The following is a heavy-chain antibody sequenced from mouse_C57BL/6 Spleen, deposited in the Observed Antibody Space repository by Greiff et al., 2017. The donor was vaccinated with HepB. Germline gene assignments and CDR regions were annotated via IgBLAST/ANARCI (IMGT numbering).Heavy chain of an antibody. V-gene: IGHV1-26*01. Sequence: EVQLQQSGPELVKPGASVKISCKASGYTFTDYYMNWVKQSHGKSLEWIGDINPNNGGTSYNQKFKGKATLTVDKSSSTAYMELRSLTSEDSAVYYCAVGYDESYWYFDVWGTGTTVTVSS. J-gene: IGHJ1*03. CDR2: INPNNGGT. CDR3: AVGYDESYWYFDV. CDR1: GYTFTDYY. D-gene: IGHD2-2*01.